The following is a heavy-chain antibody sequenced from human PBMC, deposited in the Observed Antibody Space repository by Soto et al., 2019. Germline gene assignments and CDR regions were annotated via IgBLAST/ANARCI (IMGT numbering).Heavy chain of an antibody. CDR2: ISAYNGNT. J-gene: IGHJ4*02. CDR1: GYTFTYYG. CDR3: VVAAQPYYFDY. D-gene: IGHD2-15*01. V-gene: IGHV1-18*01. Sequence: ASVKVSCKTSGYTFTYYGICWVRQAPGQGLEWMGWISAYNGNTNYAQKLQGRVTMTTDTSTSTAYMEPRSLRSDDTAVYYCVVAAQPYYFDYWGQGTLVTVSS.